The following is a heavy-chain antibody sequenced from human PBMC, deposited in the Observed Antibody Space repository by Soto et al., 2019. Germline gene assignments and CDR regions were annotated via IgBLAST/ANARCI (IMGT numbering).Heavy chain of an antibody. J-gene: IGHJ4*02. V-gene: IGHV1-45*02. CDR2: ITPFSGDA. D-gene: IGHD1-26*01. CDR3: AGGGAGSGPFTWELPDH. Sequence: QMQLVQSGAEVKKTGSSVTVSCKALGNTFTYRYLHWVRQAPGQALEWMGWITPFSGDAHYAQTFQERVTITRDRSINTAYMQMSSLRSEDTAMYFCAGGGAGSGPFTWELPDHWGQGTLVTVSS. CDR1: GNTFTYRY.